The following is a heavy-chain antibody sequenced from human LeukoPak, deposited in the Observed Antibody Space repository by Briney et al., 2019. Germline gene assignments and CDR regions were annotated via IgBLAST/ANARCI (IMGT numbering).Heavy chain of an antibody. D-gene: IGHD6-6*01. CDR1: GGSFSGYY. J-gene: IGHJ4*02. CDR3: ARGSRAARHFVGTTLDY. V-gene: IGHV4-34*01. CDR2: INHSGST. Sequence: SETLSLTCAVYGGSFSGYYWSWIRQPPGKGLEWIGEINHSGSTNYNPSLKSRVTISVDTSKNQFSLKLSSVTAADTAVYYCARGSRAARHFVGTTLDYWGQGTLVTVSS.